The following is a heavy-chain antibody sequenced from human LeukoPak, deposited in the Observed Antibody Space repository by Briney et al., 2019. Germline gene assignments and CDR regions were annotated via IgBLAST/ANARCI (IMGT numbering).Heavy chain of an antibody. CDR2: IDHSGNTIY. J-gene: IGHJ4*02. CDR1: GETMRNYY. V-gene: IGHV4-59*01. D-gene: IGHD6-19*01. CDR3: ARETSLMGYSGGLGFNY. Sequence: SETLSLTCTVAGETMRNYYWNWIRQPPGKGLEWIGYIDHSGNTIYNYNPSLTSRVTISVDTSKNQFSLRLRSVTAADTAVYYCARETSLMGYSGGLGFNYWGQGTLVTVSS.